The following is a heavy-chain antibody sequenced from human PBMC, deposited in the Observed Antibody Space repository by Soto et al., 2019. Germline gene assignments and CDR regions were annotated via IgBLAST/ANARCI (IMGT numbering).Heavy chain of an antibody. Sequence: SETLSLTCTVSGGSISSYYWSWIRQPPGKGLEWIGYIYYSGSTNYNPSLKSRITISVDTSKNQFSLKLSSVTAADTAVYYCARHGRAGYDYYYYYYMDVWGKGTTVTVSS. J-gene: IGHJ6*03. CDR3: ARHGRAGYDYYYYYYMDV. CDR2: IYYSGST. V-gene: IGHV4-59*08. D-gene: IGHD2-15*01. CDR1: GGSISSYY.